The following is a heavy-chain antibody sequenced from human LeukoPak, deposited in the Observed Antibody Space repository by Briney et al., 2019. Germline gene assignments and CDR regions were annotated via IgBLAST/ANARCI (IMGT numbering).Heavy chain of an antibody. CDR1: GGSFSGYY. CDR2: INHSGST. Sequence: PSETLSLTCAVYGGSFSGYYWSWIRQPPGKGLEWIGEINHSGSTNYNPSLKSRVTISVDTSKNQFSLKLSSVTAADTAVYYCARSSSSWTLDYWGQGTLVTVCS. CDR3: ARSSSSWTLDY. V-gene: IGHV4-34*01. J-gene: IGHJ4*02. D-gene: IGHD6-13*01.